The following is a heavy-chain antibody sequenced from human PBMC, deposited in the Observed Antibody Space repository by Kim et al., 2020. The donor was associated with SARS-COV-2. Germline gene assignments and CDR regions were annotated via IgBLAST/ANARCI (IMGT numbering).Heavy chain of an antibody. CDR1: GFTFSSYS. Sequence: GGSLRLSCAASGFTFSSYSMNWVRQAPGKGLEWVSSISSSSSYIYYADSVKGRFTISRDNAKNSLYLQMNSLRAEDTAVYYCAREGRITNFGVGSPKDDYMDVWGKGNTVTVSS. CDR2: ISSSSSYI. J-gene: IGHJ6*03. CDR3: AREGRITNFGVGSPKDDYMDV. D-gene: IGHD3-3*01. V-gene: IGHV3-21*01.